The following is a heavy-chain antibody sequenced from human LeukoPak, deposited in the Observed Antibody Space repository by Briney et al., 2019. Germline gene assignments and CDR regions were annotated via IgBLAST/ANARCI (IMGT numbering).Heavy chain of an antibody. CDR2: INSDGSWT. CDR1: GNYW. D-gene: IGHD2/OR15-2a*01. CDR3: VSFYETY. J-gene: IGHJ4*02. Sequence: GGSLRLSCAASGNYWMHWVRQVPGKRLVWVSHINSDGSWTSYADSVKGRFTISKDNAKNTVYLQMNSLRAEDTAVYYCVSFYETYWGRXTLVTVSS. V-gene: IGHV3-74*01.